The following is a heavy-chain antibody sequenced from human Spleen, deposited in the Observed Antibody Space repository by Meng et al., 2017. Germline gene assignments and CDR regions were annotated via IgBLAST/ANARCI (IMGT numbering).Heavy chain of an antibody. CDR3: AREANGDRWYFDL. CDR2: INHSGST. D-gene: IGHD7-27*01. V-gene: IGHV4-34*01. CDR1: GGSFSGYY. J-gene: IGHJ2*01. Sequence: QVQLQACGAGLLKPSEPLSLTCAVYGGSFSGYYWSWIRQPPGKGLEWIGEINHSGSTNYNPSLKSRVSISVDTSKNQISLKLTSVTAADTAVYYCAREANGDRWYFDLWGRGTLVTVSS.